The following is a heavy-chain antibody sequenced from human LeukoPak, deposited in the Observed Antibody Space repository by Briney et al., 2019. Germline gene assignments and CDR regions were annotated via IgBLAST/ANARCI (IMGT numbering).Heavy chain of an antibody. CDR3: AKIYESVDY. Sequence: GGSLRLSCVASGFTFNNYAMSWVRQAPGKGLEWVSSISGSGDGTYYVDSVKGRFTISRDNSKNTLYLQMNSLRAEDTAVYYCAKIYESVDYWGQGTLVTVSS. D-gene: IGHD3-22*01. CDR1: GFTFNNYA. CDR2: ISGSGDGT. J-gene: IGHJ4*02. V-gene: IGHV3-23*01.